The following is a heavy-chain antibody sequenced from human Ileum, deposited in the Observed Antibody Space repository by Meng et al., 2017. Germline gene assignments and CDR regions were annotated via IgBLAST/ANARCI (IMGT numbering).Heavy chain of an antibody. CDR1: GPCIGRGAW. CDR3: AHIFDS. V-gene: IGHV4-4*02. CDR2: MNLGGTR. Sequence: QGQVKVSGPGLVVPSGLLALTCDVSGPCIGRGAWWSGVRQAPGKGLELIAEMNLGGTRNYNPSHKSRVTITVDKSNHHLSLQLPSLTAADTAVNYCAHIFDSWGQGTLFTVSS. J-gene: IGHJ4*02.